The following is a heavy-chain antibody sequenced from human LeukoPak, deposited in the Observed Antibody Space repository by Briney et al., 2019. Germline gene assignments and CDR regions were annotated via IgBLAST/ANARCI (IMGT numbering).Heavy chain of an antibody. CDR2: IIPIFGTA. CDR3: ARSGYSSGWYRSYYFDY. D-gene: IGHD6-19*01. J-gene: IGHJ4*02. Sequence: ASVKVSCKASGGTFSSYAISWVRQAPGQGLEWMGGIIPIFGTANYAQKFQGRVTITAGESTSTAYMELSSLRSEDTAVYYCARSGYSSGWYRSYYFDYWGQGTLVTVSS. CDR1: GGTFSSYA. V-gene: IGHV1-69*13.